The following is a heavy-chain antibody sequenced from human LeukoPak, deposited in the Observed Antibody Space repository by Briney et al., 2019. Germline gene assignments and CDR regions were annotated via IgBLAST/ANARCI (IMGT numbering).Heavy chain of an antibody. CDR2: ISGSGGST. CDR1: GFTFSSYA. D-gene: IGHD4-17*01. J-gene: IGHJ4*02. V-gene: IGHV3-23*01. CDR3: ANLDYGDYSSDY. Sequence: AGSLRLSCAASGFTFSSYAMSWVRQAPGKGLEWVSAISGSGGSTYYADSVKGRFTISRDNSKNTLYLQMNSLRAEDTAVYYCANLDYGDYSSDYWGQGTLVTVSS.